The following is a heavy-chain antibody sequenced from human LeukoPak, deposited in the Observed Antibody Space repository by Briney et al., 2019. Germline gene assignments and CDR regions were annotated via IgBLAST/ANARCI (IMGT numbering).Heavy chain of an antibody. V-gene: IGHV3-23*01. CDR2: ISGSGGST. J-gene: IGHJ4*02. CDR1: GFTFSSYA. CDR3: AKDKYSSSWYYFDY. D-gene: IGHD6-13*01. Sequence: PGGSLRLSCAASGFTFSSYAMSWVRQAPGKGLEWVSAISGSGGSTYYADSVKGRFTISRDNSKNTLYLQMNSLRAEDTAVYDCAKDKYSSSWYYFDYWGQGTLVTVSS.